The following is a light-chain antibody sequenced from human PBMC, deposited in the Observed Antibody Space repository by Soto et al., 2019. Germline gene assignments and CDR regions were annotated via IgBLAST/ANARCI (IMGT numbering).Light chain of an antibody. Sequence: DIQMTQSLSTLSASVGDRVTITCRASQSISSWLAWYQQKPGKAPKLLIYDASSLESGVPSRFSGSGSGTEFTLTISSLQPDDFATYYCQQYNSYSPTSGQGTKVDI. V-gene: IGKV1-5*01. J-gene: IGKJ1*01. CDR2: DAS. CDR3: QQYNSYSPT. CDR1: QSISSW.